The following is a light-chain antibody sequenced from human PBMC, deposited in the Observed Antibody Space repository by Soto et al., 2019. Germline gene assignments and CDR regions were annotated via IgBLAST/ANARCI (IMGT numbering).Light chain of an antibody. Sequence: DIQITQSPSTLSASVGDRVTIICRASQSISSWLAWYQQKAGKAPKLLISKASNLDSGVPSRFSGSGSGTEFNLTISSLQPEDFATYYCQQYNSYWTFGQGTKVDIK. CDR2: KAS. CDR1: QSISSW. V-gene: IGKV1-5*03. CDR3: QQYNSYWT. J-gene: IGKJ1*01.